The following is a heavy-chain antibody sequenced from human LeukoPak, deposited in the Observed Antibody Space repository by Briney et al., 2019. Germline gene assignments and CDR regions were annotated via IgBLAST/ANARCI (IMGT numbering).Heavy chain of an antibody. CDR1: GYTFTSYG. Sequence: ASVRVSCKASGYTFTSYGISWVRQAPGQGLEWMGWISACNGNTNYAQKLQGRVTMTTGTSTSTAYMELRSLRSDDTAVYYCAREVRYYDILTGYLGGGYYYYGMDVWGKGTTVTVSS. CDR2: ISACNGNT. D-gene: IGHD3-9*01. V-gene: IGHV1-18*04. CDR3: AREVRYYDILTGYLGGGYYYYGMDV. J-gene: IGHJ6*04.